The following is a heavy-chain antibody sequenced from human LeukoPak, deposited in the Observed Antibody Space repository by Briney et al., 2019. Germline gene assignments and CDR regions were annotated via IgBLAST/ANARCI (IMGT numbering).Heavy chain of an antibody. CDR3: AKSLFTSATGTGRAFHI. J-gene: IGHJ3*02. D-gene: IGHD1-1*01. V-gene: IGHV3-23*01. Sequence: GGSLRLSCAASGFTFSSYAMSWVRQAPGKGLEWVSAISGSGGSTYYADSVKGRFTISRDNSKNTLYLQMNSLRAEDTAEYYCAKSLFTSATGTGRAFHIWGQGTMVTVSS. CDR1: GFTFSSYA. CDR2: ISGSGGST.